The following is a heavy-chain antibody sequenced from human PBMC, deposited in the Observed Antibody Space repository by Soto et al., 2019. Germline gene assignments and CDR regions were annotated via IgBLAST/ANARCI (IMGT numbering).Heavy chain of an antibody. CDR2: MNPNSGNT. CDR3: AREVVALTID. J-gene: IGHJ4*02. V-gene: IGHV1-8*01. D-gene: IGHD3-3*02. Sequence: QVQLVQSGAEVKKPGASVKVSCKASGYTFTSYDINWVRQATGQGLEWMGRMNPNSGNTGYAQKHQGKVTMTRNTPISTAYMELSSLRSEDTDVHYCAREVVALTIDWGQGTLVTVSS. CDR1: GYTFTSYD.